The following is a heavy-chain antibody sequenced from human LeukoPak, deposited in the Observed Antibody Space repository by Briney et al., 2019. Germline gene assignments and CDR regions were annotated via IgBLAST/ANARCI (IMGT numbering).Heavy chain of an antibody. V-gene: IGHV1-18*04. Sequence: ASVKVSCKASGYTFTSYGISWVRQAPGQGLEWMGWISAYNGNTNYAQKLQGRGTMTTDTSTSTAYMELRSLRSDDTAVYYCARCSRYYYGSGSYYNSDDAFDIWGQGTMVTVSS. CDR2: ISAYNGNT. CDR1: GYTFTSYG. D-gene: IGHD3-10*01. J-gene: IGHJ3*02. CDR3: ARCSRYYYGSGSYYNSDDAFDI.